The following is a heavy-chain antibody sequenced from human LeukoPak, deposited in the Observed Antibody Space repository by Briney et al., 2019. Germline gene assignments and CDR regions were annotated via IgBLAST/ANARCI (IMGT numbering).Heavy chain of an antibody. V-gene: IGHV3-23*01. CDR2: ISGSGDST. Sequence: PGGSLRLSCAASGFTFSSYWMSWVRQAPGKGLEWGSSISGSGDSTYYADSVKGRFTISRDNSKNTLYLQMNSLRAEDTAVYYCAKDRGGSSWSQVFDYWGQGNLVTVSS. CDR3: AKDRGGSSWSQVFDY. D-gene: IGHD6-13*01. J-gene: IGHJ4*02. CDR1: GFTFSSYW.